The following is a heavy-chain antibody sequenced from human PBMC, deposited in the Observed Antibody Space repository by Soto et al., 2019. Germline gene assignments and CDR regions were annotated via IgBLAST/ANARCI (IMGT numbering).Heavy chain of an antibody. CDR2: ISGSGGET. Sequence: EVQLLESGGGLVQPGGSLRLSCTASGFTYSIYAMAWVRQAPGKGLEWVSAISGSGGETYYADSVKGRFTISRDNSKNTVYLQMTNLRADDPAVYYCAKEIAVAVATPPEYWGQGTLVTVSS. V-gene: IGHV3-23*01. CDR3: AKEIAVAVATPPEY. D-gene: IGHD6-19*01. J-gene: IGHJ4*02. CDR1: GFTYSIYA.